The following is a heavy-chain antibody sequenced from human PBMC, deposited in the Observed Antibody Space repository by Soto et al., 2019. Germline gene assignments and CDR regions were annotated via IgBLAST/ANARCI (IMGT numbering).Heavy chain of an antibody. V-gene: IGHV2-5*02. CDR1: GFYLTTTRMG. Sequence: QITLKESGPPLVRPAQTLTLTCAFSGFYLTTTRMGVAWIRQPPGKALDWLALLYWDDDKRSSPSLKNRLTVSMDTYPDRVVLTSTNVRPHDSDTYLCTRGGDTDRLSFYLWGPGTLVTVS. CDR2: LYWDDDK. D-gene: IGHD2-2*02. CDR3: TRGGDTDRLSFYL. J-gene: IGHJ5*02.